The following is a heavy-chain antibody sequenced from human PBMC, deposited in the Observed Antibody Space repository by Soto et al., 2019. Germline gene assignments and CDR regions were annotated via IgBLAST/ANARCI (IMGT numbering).Heavy chain of an antibody. CDR3: ARGVTRVRGVQNFSFDI. CDR1: GGSFSGYY. Sequence: PSETLSLTCAVYGGSFSGYYWSWIRQPPGKWLEWIGEINHSGSTNYNPSLKSRVTISVDTSKNQFSLKLSSVTAADTAVYYCARGVTRVRGVQNFSFDIWGQGXMVTVSS. J-gene: IGHJ3*02. D-gene: IGHD3-10*01. CDR2: INHSGST. V-gene: IGHV4-34*01.